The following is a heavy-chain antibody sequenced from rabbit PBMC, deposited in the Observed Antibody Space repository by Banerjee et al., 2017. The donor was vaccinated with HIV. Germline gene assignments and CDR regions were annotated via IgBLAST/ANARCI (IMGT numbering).Heavy chain of an antibody. CDR3: ARGGGL. V-gene: IGHV1S40*01. Sequence: QSLEESGGDLVKPGASLTLTCTASGFSFSNSYWIWWVRQAPGKGLEWIACIRTGDGSAYYASWAKGRFTISKTSSTTVTLQMTSLTAADTATYFCARGGGLWGQGTLVTVS. J-gene: IGHJ3*01. CDR2: IRTGDGSA. CDR1: GFSFSNSYW.